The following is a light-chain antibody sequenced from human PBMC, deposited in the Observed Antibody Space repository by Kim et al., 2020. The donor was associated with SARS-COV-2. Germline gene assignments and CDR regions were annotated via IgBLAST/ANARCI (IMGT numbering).Light chain of an antibody. J-gene: IGLJ2*01. CDR1: SLRSYY. CDR2: GRN. Sequence: SSELTQDPAVSVALGQTVRITCQGDSLRSYYATWYQQKPRQAPVLVIYGRNNRPSGIPDRFSGSTSGNTASLTISGAQAEDEDDFYCQSRNSGGNVVFGGGTKLTVL. V-gene: IGLV3-19*01. CDR3: QSRNSGGNVV.